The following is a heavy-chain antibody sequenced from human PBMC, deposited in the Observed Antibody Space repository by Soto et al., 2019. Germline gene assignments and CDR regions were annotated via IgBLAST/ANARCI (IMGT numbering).Heavy chain of an antibody. Sequence: EVQLVESGGGLVQPGGSLRLSCEASGFTFSSNGMNWVRPAPGKGLEWVSFISIGSSTINYADSVGGRFTISRDNAKNSLYLQMNSLRDEVTAVYYSPRYWGVYDSAIRAHITQLASWGQGTLVTVSS. D-gene: IGHD2-21*02. CDR3: PRYWGVYDSAIRAHITQLAS. CDR1: GFTFSSNG. CDR2: ISIGSSTI. V-gene: IGHV3-48*02. J-gene: IGHJ5*02.